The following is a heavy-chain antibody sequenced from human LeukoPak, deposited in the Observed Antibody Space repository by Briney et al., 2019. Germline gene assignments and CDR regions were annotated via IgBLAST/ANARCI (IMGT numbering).Heavy chain of an antibody. V-gene: IGHV3-23*01. CDR3: ATYRQVLLPFES. CDR1: GFTFSNYA. J-gene: IGHJ4*02. Sequence: GGSLRLSCAASGFTFSNYAMNWVRQAPGKGLEWVSGVSGSGGSTYYADSVKGRFTISRDISKNTLYLQMHSLRVEDTALYYCATYRQVLLPFESWGQGTLVTVSS. CDR2: VSGSGGST. D-gene: IGHD2-8*02.